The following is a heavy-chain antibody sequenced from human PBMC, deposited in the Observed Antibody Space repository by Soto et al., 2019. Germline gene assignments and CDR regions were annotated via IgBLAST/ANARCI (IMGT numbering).Heavy chain of an antibody. CDR2: IIPIIGIA. Sequence: QVQLVQSGAEVKKPGSSVKVSCKASGGTFSSYTISWVRQAPGQGLEWMGRIIPIIGIANYAQKFQGRVTITADKSTSTAYMELSSLRSEDTAVYYCARARIAAAGRDYFDYWGQGTLVTVSS. CDR3: ARARIAAAGRDYFDY. V-gene: IGHV1-69*02. J-gene: IGHJ4*02. D-gene: IGHD6-13*01. CDR1: GGTFSSYT.